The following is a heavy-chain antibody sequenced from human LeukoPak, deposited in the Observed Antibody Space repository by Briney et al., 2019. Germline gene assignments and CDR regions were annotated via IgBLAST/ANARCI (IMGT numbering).Heavy chain of an antibody. J-gene: IGHJ6*04. V-gene: IGHV4-34*01. Sequence: SETLSLTCAAYGGSFSGYYWSWIRQPPGKGLEWIGEINHSGSTNYNPSLKSRVTISVDTSKNQFSLKLSSVTAADTAVYYCARGGARTYYYYYGMDVWGKGTTVTVSS. CDR2: INHSGST. D-gene: IGHD1-26*01. CDR3: ARGGARTYYYYYGMDV. CDR1: GGSFSGYY.